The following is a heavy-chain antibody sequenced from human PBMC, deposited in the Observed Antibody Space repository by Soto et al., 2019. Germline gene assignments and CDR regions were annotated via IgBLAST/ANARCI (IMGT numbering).Heavy chain of an antibody. CDR1: GYTFTSYY. V-gene: IGHV1-46*01. J-gene: IGHJ5*02. Sequence: ASVKVSFKASGYTFTSYYMHWVRQAPGQGLEWMGIINPSGGSTSYAQKFQGRVTMTRDTSTSTVYMELSSLRSEDTAVYYCARDMDSSGYYYPSRWFDPWGQGTLVTVSS. CDR3: ARDMDSSGYYYPSRWFDP. CDR2: INPSGGST. D-gene: IGHD3-22*01.